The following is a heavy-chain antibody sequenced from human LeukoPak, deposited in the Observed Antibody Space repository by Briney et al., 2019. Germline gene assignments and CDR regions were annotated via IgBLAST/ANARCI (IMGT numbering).Heavy chain of an antibody. D-gene: IGHD3-3*01. CDR1: GFTFSSYG. J-gene: IGHJ6*03. V-gene: IGHV3-30*02. CDR2: IRYDGSNK. CDR3: AKDLGFWVYMDV. Sequence: GGFLRLSCAASGFTFSSYGMHWVRQAPGKGLEWVAFIRYDGSNKYYADSVKGRFTISRDNSENTLYLQMNSLRAEDTAVYYCAKDLGFWVYMDVWGKGTTVTVSS.